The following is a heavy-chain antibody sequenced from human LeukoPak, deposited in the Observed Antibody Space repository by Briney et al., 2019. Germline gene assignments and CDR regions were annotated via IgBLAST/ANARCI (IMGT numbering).Heavy chain of an antibody. J-gene: IGHJ4*02. D-gene: IGHD3-22*01. CDR2: IYYSGST. CDR1: GGSISSGGYY. CDR3: ARVSDSSGLLFDY. Sequence: SQTLSLTCTVSGGSISSGGYYWSWIRQPPGKGLEWIGYIYYSGSTDSNPSLKSRVTMSVDTSKNQFSLKLSSVTAADTAVYYCARVSDSSGLLFDYWGQGTLVTVSS. V-gene: IGHV4-61*08.